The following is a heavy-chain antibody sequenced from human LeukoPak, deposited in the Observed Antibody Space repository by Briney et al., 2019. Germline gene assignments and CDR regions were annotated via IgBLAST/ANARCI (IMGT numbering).Heavy chain of an antibody. CDR1: GFTFSSYW. Sequence: GGSLRLSCEASGFTFSSYWMNWVRQAPGKGLEWVSYISSSSSYIYYADSVKGRITISRDNAKNSLYLQMNSLRAEDTAVYYCVRDKRDFDYYMDVWGKGTTVTISS. D-gene: IGHD3/OR15-3a*01. J-gene: IGHJ6*03. CDR3: VRDKRDFDYYMDV. V-gene: IGHV3-21*01. CDR2: ISSSSSYI.